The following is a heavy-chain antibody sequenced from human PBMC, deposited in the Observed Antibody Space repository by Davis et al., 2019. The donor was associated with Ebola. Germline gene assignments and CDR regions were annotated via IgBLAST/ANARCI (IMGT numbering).Heavy chain of an antibody. D-gene: IGHD6-13*01. CDR3: ARERLQLYYYYYMDV. Sequence: PGGSLRLSCAASGFTFSSYGMHWVRQAPGKGLEWVAVIWYDGSNKYYADSVKGRSTISRDNSKNTLYLQMNSLRAEDTAVYYCARERLQLYYYYYMDVWGKGTTVTVSS. CDR2: IWYDGSNK. J-gene: IGHJ6*03. V-gene: IGHV3-33*01. CDR1: GFTFSSYG.